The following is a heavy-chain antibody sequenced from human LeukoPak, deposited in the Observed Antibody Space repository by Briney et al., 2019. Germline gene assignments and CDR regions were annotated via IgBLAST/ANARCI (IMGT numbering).Heavy chain of an antibody. CDR1: VLILSRYS. Sequence: PGESLRLSCAVWVLILSRYSVLWVRHAPGKALVGVYYNSSSSGYIFYADSVKGRFTISRDNAKNSLYLQLNSLRVEDTAVYYCARPWGYDSSGYFAWPFDYWGQGTLVTVSS. CDR3: ARPWGYDSSGYFAWPFDY. CDR2: NSSSSGYI. V-gene: IGHV3-21*01. D-gene: IGHD3-22*01. J-gene: IGHJ4*02.